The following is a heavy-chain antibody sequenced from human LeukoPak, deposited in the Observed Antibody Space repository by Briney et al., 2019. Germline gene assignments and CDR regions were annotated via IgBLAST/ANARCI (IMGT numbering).Heavy chain of an antibody. V-gene: IGHV3-23*01. CDR3: AKGIPHSSGYPAGFDY. D-gene: IGHD3-22*01. Sequence: PGGSLRLSCAASGFTFSSYAMSWVRQAPGKGLEWVSAISGSGGSTYYADSVKGRFTISRDNSKNTLYLQMNSLRAEDTAVYYCAKGIPHSSGYPAGFDYWGQGTLVTVSP. CDR1: GFTFSSYA. CDR2: ISGSGGST. J-gene: IGHJ4*02.